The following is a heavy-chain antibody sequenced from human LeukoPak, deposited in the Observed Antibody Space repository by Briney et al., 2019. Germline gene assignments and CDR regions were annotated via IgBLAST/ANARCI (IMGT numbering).Heavy chain of an antibody. CDR3: ARCGSSWTQDDAFDI. CDR2: IKQDGSEK. J-gene: IGHJ3*02. CDR1: GFAFSSYA. Sequence: GGSLRLSCAASGFAFSSYAMSWVRQAPGKGLEWVANIKQDGSEKYYVDSVKGRFTISRDNAKNSLYLQMNSLRAEDTAVYYCARCGSSWTQDDAFDIWGQGTMVTVSS. V-gene: IGHV3-7*01. D-gene: IGHD6-13*01.